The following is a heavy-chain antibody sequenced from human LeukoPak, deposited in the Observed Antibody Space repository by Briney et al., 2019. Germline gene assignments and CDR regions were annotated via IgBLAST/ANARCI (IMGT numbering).Heavy chain of an antibody. J-gene: IGHJ4*02. CDR2: IKQDGSEK. CDR3: AREHRVAGHDY. CDR1: GFTFSSYW. D-gene: IGHD3-3*01. Sequence: GRSLRLSCAASGFTFSSYWMSWVRQAPGKGLEWVANIKQDGSEKYYVDSVKGRFTISRDNAKNSLYLQMNSLRTEDMAVYYCAREHRVAGHDYWGQGTLVTVSS. V-gene: IGHV3-7*01.